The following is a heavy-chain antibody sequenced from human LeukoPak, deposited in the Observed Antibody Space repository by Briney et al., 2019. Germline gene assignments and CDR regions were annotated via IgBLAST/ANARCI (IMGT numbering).Heavy chain of an antibody. J-gene: IGHJ4*02. CDR2: IIPIFGTA. CDR1: GGTFSSYA. Sequence: ASVKVSCKASGGTFSSYAISWVRQAPGQGLEWMGGIIPIFGTANYAQKFQGRVTMTRDMSPSTVYMELSSLRSEDTAVYYCARVSGDYSMPFDYWGQGTLVTVSS. D-gene: IGHD2/OR15-2a*01. CDR3: ARVSGDYSMPFDY. V-gene: IGHV1-69*05.